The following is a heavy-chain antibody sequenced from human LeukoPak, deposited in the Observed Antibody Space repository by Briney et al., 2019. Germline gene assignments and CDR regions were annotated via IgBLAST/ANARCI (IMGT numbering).Heavy chain of an antibody. D-gene: IGHD6-19*01. J-gene: IGHJ4*02. CDR1: GGSISSYY. V-gene: IGHV4-59*01. CDR2: IYYSGST. Sequence: ASETLSLTCTVSGGSISSYYWSWIRQPPGKGLEWIGYIYYSGSTNYSPSLKSRVTISVDTSKNQFSLKLSSVTAADTAVYYCARTIAVAGTWYFDYWGQGTLVTVSS. CDR3: ARTIAVAGTWYFDY.